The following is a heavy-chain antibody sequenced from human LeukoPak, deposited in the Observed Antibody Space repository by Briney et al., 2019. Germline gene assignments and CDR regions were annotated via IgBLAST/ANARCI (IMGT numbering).Heavy chain of an antibody. Sequence: GGSLRLSCAASGFTFSGYGMSWVRQAPGKGLECVSAISGSGGSTYYADSVKGRFTISRDNSKNTLYLQMNSLRAEDTAVYYCAKNKVRITMVRGTNFDYWGQGTLVTVSS. V-gene: IGHV3-23*01. CDR3: AKNKVRITMVRGTNFDY. CDR1: GFTFSGYG. CDR2: ISGSGGST. J-gene: IGHJ4*02. D-gene: IGHD3-10*01.